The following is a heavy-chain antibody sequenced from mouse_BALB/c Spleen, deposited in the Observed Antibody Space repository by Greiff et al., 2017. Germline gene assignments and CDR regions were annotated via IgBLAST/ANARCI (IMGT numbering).Heavy chain of an antibody. V-gene: IGHV5-12-2*01. CDR2: ISNGGGST. CDR3: ARHEDRYDWFAY. Sequence: EVQLVESGGGLVQPGGSLKLSCAASGFTFSSYTMSWVRQTPEKRLEWVAYISNGGGSTYYPDTVKGRFTISRDNAKNTLYLQMSSLKSEDTAMYYCARHEDRYDWFAYWGQGTLVTVSA. CDR1: GFTFSSYT. J-gene: IGHJ3*01. D-gene: IGHD2-14*01.